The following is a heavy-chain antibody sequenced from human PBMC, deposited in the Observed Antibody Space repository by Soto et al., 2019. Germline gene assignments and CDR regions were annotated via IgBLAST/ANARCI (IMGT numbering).Heavy chain of an antibody. CDR3: ASRQLVRGFMDV. CDR1: GFTFSDYY. D-gene: IGHD6-6*01. V-gene: IGHV3-11*01. CDR2: ISSSGSTI. J-gene: IGHJ6*02. Sequence: PGGSLRLSCAASGFTFSDYYMSWIRQAPGKGLEWVSYISSSGSTIYYADSVKGRFTISRDNSKNTLYLQMNSLRAEDTAVYYCASRQLVRGFMDVWGQGTTVTVSS.